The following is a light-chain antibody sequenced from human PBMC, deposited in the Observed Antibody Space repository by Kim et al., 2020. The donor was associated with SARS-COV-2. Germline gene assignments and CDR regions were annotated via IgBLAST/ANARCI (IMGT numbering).Light chain of an antibody. CDR2: QDT. J-gene: IGLJ1*01. V-gene: IGLV3-1*01. Sequence: VYPGQTASNTGSGDKLWDKYACWYQQKPGQSPVLVIYQDTKRPSGIPERFSGSNSGNTATLTISGTQAMDEADYYCQAWDSSAYVFGTGTKVTVL. CDR1: KLWDKY. CDR3: QAWDSSAYV.